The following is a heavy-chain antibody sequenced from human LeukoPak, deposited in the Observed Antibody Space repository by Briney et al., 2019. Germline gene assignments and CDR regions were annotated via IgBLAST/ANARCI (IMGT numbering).Heavy chain of an antibody. CDR1: GYTFTSNS. D-gene: IGHD2-15*01. CDR3: ASANCSGGSCYLPLSDY. Sequence: VASVKVSCKASGYTFTSNSINWVRQAPGQGLEWMGWISTYNGETIYAQKVQGRVTMTTDTSTSTAYMELSSLRSEDTAVYYCASANCSGGSCYLPLSDYWGQGTLVTVSS. CDR2: ISTYNGET. V-gene: IGHV1-18*01. J-gene: IGHJ4*02.